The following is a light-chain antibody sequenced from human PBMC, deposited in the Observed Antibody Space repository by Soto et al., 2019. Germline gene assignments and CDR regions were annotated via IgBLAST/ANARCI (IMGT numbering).Light chain of an antibody. Sequence: DVQMTQSPSTLSASVGDRVTITCRASQSITSWLAWYQQKPGKAPKLPIYKASTLESGVPSRFSGSGSGTEFTLTISSLQPDDFAHYYCQQYNRYPYTFGQGTKLEIK. CDR2: KAS. CDR1: QSITSW. V-gene: IGKV1-5*03. J-gene: IGKJ2*01. CDR3: QQYNRYPYT.